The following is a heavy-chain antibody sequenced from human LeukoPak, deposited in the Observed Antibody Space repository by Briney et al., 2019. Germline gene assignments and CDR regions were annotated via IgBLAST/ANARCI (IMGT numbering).Heavy chain of an antibody. J-gene: IGHJ4*02. D-gene: IGHD2-2*02. CDR3: ARGGPSDCSSTSCYTGDY. Sequence: SETLSLTCTVSGGSISSYYWSWIRQPPGKGLEWIGYIYYSGSTNYNPSLKGRVTISVDTSKNQFSLKLSSVTAADTAVYYCARGGPSDCSSTSCYTGDYWGQGTLVTVSS. CDR1: GGSISSYY. V-gene: IGHV4-59*01. CDR2: IYYSGST.